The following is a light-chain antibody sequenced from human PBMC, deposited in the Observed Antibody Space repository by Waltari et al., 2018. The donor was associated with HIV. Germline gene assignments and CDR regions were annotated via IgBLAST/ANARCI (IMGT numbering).Light chain of an antibody. CDR1: QSVSNSY. J-gene: IGKJ1*01. V-gene: IGKV3-20*01. CDR2: GTS. Sequence: EIVLTQSPGTLSLSPGERATLSCRASQSVSNSYLAWYQQKPGQAPRLLIYGTSTRATGIPDRFRGSGSGTGFTLTVSRLEPEDLAVYYCQQYGSSYWTFGQGTKVEIK. CDR3: QQYGSSYWT.